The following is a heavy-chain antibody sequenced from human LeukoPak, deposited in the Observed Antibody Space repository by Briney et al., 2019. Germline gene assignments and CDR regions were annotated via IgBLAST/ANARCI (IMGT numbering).Heavy chain of an antibody. CDR2: IYYSGST. CDR1: GGSISSSSYY. J-gene: IGHJ6*02. V-gene: IGHV4-39*01. Sequence: SETLSLTCTVSGGSISSSSYYWGWIRQPPGKGLEWIGSIYYSGSTYYSPSLKSRVTISVDTSKNQFSLKLSSVTAADTAVYYCARQGYDFWSGYYKPYYYGMDVWGQGTTVTVSS. D-gene: IGHD3-3*01. CDR3: ARQGYDFWSGYYKPYYYGMDV.